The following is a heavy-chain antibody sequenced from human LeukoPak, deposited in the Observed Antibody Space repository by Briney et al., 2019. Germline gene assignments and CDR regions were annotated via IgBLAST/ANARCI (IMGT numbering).Heavy chain of an antibody. J-gene: IGHJ4*02. CDR2: IKQGGSER. D-gene: IGHD3-22*01. CDR1: EFTFSNYW. Sequence: GGSLRLSCTASEFTFSNYWMTWVRQAPGKGLEWVANIKQGGSERYYADSVKGRFTISRDNSKNTLYVQVNSLGTEDTAAYYCAKGSYYDSSGSFYFDYWGQGTLVTVSS. V-gene: IGHV3-7*03. CDR3: AKGSYYDSSGSFYFDY.